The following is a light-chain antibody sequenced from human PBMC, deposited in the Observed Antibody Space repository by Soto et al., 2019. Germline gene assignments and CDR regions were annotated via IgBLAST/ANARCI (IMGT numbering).Light chain of an antibody. Sequence: HSALTQPASVSGSPGQSITISCTGTSSDVGGYNYVSWYQQHPGKAPKLMIYDVNTRPSGVSNRFSGSKSGNTASLTISGLQAEDEADYYCSSDTSSISFGGGTKLTVL. CDR3: SSDTSSIS. CDR1: SSDVGGYNY. CDR2: DVN. V-gene: IGLV2-14*01. J-gene: IGLJ2*01.